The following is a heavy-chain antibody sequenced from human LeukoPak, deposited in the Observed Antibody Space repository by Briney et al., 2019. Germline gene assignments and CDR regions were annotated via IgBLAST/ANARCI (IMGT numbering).Heavy chain of an antibody. Sequence: SETLSLTCTVSGGSISSGIYYWSWIRQAAGKGLDWFGRIYTSGSTNCNLSLKSRVTISVDTSKNQFSLTLSSVTAADTAVYYCATGRLVRAGTTFSREATFGYYFDYWGQGTLVTVSS. J-gene: IGHJ4*02. CDR1: GGSISSGIYY. D-gene: IGHD1-7*01. CDR2: IYTSGST. CDR3: ATGRLVRAGTTFSREATFGYYFDY. V-gene: IGHV4-61*02.